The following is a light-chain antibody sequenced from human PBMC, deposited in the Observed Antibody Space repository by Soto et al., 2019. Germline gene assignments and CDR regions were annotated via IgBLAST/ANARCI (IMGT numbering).Light chain of an antibody. V-gene: IGKV3-20*01. CDR2: GVS. CDR1: QTVSSTF. Sequence: EIVLTQSPGTLSLSPGERATLSCRAIQTVSSTFLAWYQQKPGQAPRLLIYGVSSRATGIPDRFSGSGSGTDFTLTINRLEPEDFAVYFCGQFVSSPPRTFGQGTKVDIK. CDR3: GQFVSSPPRT. J-gene: IGKJ1*01.